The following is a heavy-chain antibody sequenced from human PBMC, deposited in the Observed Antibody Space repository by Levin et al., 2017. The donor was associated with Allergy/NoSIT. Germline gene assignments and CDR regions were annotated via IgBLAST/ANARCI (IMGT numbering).Heavy chain of an antibody. CDR1: GYSFSNYW. V-gene: IGHV5-51*01. D-gene: IGHD2-15*01. J-gene: IGHJ3*01. CDR2: IYPSDSDA. CDR3: ARQGLQYCSGGSCYWRAFDF. Sequence: GESLKISCTGSGYSFSNYWIAWVRQMPGKGLEWMGMIYPSDSDARYSPSFQGQVTISADKSSRTAYLLWSSLKASDTAIYYCARQGLQYCSGGSCYWRAFDFWGQGTMVTVSS.